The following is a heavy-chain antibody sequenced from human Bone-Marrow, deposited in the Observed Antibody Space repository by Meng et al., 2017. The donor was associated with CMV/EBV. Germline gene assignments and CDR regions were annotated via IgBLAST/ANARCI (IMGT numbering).Heavy chain of an antibody. V-gene: IGHV3-7*01. Sequence: GGSLRLSCAASGFTFSSYWMSWVRQAPGKGLEWVANIKQDGSEKYYVDSVKGRFAISRDNSKNTLYLQMNSLRAEDTAVYYCARDPRGPIVVVPAAGWFDPWGQGTRVTVSS. J-gene: IGHJ5*02. CDR3: ARDPRGPIVVVPAAGWFDP. D-gene: IGHD2-2*01. CDR2: IKQDGSEK. CDR1: GFTFSSYW.